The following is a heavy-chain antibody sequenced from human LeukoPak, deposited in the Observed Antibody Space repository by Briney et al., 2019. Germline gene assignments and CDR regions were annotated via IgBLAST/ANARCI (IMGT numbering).Heavy chain of an antibody. CDR1: GGSFSGYY. Sequence: SETLSLTCAVYGGSFSGYYWSWMRQPPGQGLEWIGEISYSETTDYNPSLKNRVTTSIDTSKNQFSLKLSSVAAADTAVYYCARGHKGVIAYLNWFDPWGQGTLVTVSS. J-gene: IGHJ5*02. CDR3: ARGHKGVIAYLNWFDP. D-gene: IGHD2-15*01. V-gene: IGHV4-34*01. CDR2: ISYSETT.